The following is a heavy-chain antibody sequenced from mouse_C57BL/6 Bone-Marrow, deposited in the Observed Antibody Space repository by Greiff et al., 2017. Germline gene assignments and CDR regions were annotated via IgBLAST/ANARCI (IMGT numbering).Heavy chain of an antibody. CDR3: TTYYDGYYEAWFAY. Sequence: VQLQQSGAELVRPGASVKLSCTASGFNIKDDYMHWVKQRPEQGLEWIGWLDPENGDTEYASKFQGKATITADTSSNTAYLQLSSLTSEDTAVYYCTTYYDGYYEAWFAYWGQGTLVTVSA. V-gene: IGHV14-4*01. CDR1: GFNIKDDY. CDR2: LDPENGDT. D-gene: IGHD2-3*01. J-gene: IGHJ3*01.